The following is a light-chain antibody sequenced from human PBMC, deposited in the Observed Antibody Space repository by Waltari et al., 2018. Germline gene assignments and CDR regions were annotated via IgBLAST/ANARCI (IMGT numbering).Light chain of an antibody. J-gene: IGLJ3*02. CDR1: SSDVGAYDH. CDR3: VSHGGANNFWV. CDR2: EVN. Sequence: QSALTQPPSASGSPGQSVTISCTGTSSDVGAYDHVPWYQQHPHKAPKLLIYEVNRRPSGVPDRFSGSKSGNTASLTVSGLQADDEAHYYCVSHGGANNFWVFGGGTMLTVL. V-gene: IGLV2-8*01.